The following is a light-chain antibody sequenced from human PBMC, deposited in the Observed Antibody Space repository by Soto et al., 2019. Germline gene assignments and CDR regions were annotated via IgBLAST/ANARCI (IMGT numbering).Light chain of an antibody. CDR2: GAS. CDR3: QKYNSAPWT. CDR1: QDISIY. V-gene: IGKV1-27*01. J-gene: IGKJ1*01. Sequence: DIQMTQSPSSLSASVGDRVTITCRASQDISIYLAWYQQKPGKVPKLLIYGASTLQSGFPSRFSGSGSGTDFTLTISSLQPEDVATYYCQKYNSAPWTFGQGTKVEIK.